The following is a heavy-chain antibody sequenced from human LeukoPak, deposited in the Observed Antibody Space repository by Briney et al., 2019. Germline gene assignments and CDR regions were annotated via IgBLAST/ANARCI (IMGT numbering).Heavy chain of an antibody. CDR1: GFTVSSNY. D-gene: IGHD3-10*01. Sequence: GGSLRLSCAASGFTVSSNYMSWVRQAPRKGLEWVSVIYSGGSTYYADSVNGRFTISRDNSKNTLYLQMNSLRAEDTAVYYCATGSGSYSPDYYYYGMDVWGQGTTVTVSS. V-gene: IGHV3-66*01. CDR3: ATGSGSYSPDYYYYGMDV. J-gene: IGHJ6*02. CDR2: IYSGGST.